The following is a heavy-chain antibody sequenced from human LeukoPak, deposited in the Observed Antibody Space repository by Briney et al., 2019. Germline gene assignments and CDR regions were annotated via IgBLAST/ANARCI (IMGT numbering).Heavy chain of an antibody. CDR3: ARDQTGTGDYFDY. Sequence: SSETLSLTCTVSGGSISSYYWSWIRQPPGKGLEWIGYIYYSGSTNYNPSLKSRVTISVDTSKNQFSLKLSSATAADTAVYYCARDQTGTGDYFDYWGQGTLVTVSS. CDR1: GGSISSYY. CDR2: IYYSGST. J-gene: IGHJ4*02. V-gene: IGHV4-59*01. D-gene: IGHD1-1*01.